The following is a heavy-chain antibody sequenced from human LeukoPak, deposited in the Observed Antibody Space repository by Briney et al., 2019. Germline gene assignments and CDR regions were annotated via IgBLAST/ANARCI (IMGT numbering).Heavy chain of an antibody. CDR3: ARLQQQLVGWKPNCFDP. CDR2: ICYSRST. CDR1: GGSISSYY. D-gene: IGHD6-13*01. Sequence: PSETLSLTCTVSGGSISSYYWSWIRQPPGKGLEWIGYICYSRSTNYNPSLKSRVTISVDTSKNQFSLKLSSVTAADTAVYYCARLQQQLVGWKPNCFDPWGQGTLVTVSS. V-gene: IGHV4-59*08. J-gene: IGHJ5*02.